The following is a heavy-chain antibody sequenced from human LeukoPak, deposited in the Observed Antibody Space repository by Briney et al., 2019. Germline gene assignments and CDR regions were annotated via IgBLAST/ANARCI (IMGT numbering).Heavy chain of an antibody. D-gene: IGHD1-26*01. J-gene: IGHJ4*02. Sequence: ASVKVSCKASGYSFSTHWIHWVRQAPGQGLEWMGWIKPNSGGTNYAQKFQGRVTMTRDTSISTAYMELSRLRSDDTAVYYCARGSIVGATFDYFDYWGQGTLVTVSS. CDR1: GYSFSTHW. CDR3: ARGSIVGATFDYFDY. CDR2: IKPNSGGT. V-gene: IGHV1-2*02.